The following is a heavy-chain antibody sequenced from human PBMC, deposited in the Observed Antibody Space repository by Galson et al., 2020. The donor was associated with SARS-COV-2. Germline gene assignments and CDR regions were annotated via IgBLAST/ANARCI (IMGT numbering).Heavy chain of an antibody. D-gene: IGHD1-26*01. CDR2: INPNTGDT. J-gene: IGHJ6*02. V-gene: IGHV1-2*02. CDR3: ARVFGEWELLDFYYYGMDL. CDR1: GYTFTDYY. Sequence: ASVKVSCKASGYTFTDYYIYWVRQAPGQGLEWMGWINPNTGDTKTAERFQGRVTMTRDTSISTAYMELSRLQSDDTAVFYCARVFGEWELLDFYYYGMDLWGQGTTVTGSS.